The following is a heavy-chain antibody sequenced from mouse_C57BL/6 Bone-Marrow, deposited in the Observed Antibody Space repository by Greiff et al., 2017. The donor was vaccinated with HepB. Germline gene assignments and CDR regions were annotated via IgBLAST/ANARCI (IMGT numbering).Heavy chain of an antibody. CDR1: GYSFTGYY. J-gene: IGHJ4*01. Sequence: EVQLQQSGPELVKPGASVKISCKASGYSFTGYYMNWVKQSPEKSLEWIGEISPSTGGTTYNQKFKAKATLTVDKSSSTAYMQLKSLTSEDSAVYYCARSDDGLSMDYWGQGTSVTVSS. D-gene: IGHD2-3*01. V-gene: IGHV1-42*01. CDR2: ISPSTGGT. CDR3: ARSDDGLSMDY.